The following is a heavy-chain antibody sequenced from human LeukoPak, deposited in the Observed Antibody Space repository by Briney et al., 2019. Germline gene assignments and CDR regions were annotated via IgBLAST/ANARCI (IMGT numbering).Heavy chain of an antibody. J-gene: IGHJ4*02. CDR1: GFSVISNY. Sequence: GGSLRLFCAASGFSVISNYMNWVRQAPGKGLEWVSVIYSAGSANYIDSVKGRFTISRDNSKNTLYLQMNSLRAEDTAVYYCARAGEWNDLPYWGQGTLVTVSS. D-gene: IGHD1-1*01. V-gene: IGHV3-53*01. CDR2: IYSAGSA. CDR3: ARAGEWNDLPY.